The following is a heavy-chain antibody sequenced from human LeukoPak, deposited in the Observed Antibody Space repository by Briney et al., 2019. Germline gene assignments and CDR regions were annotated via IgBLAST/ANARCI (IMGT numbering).Heavy chain of an antibody. V-gene: IGHV3-23*01. Sequence: GGSLRLSCAASTLTLSTYAMSWVRQAPGMGLEWVSGISAGGGTYYADSVRGRFTISRDNSKNTLYLQMNSLRVEDTAIYYCSNLFGTNYWGQGTLVTVSS. D-gene: IGHD3-16*01. J-gene: IGHJ4*02. CDR3: SNLFGTNY. CDR1: TLTLSTYA. CDR2: ISAGGGT.